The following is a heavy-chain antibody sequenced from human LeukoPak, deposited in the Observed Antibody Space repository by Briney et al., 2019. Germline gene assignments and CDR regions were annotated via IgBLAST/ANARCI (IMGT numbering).Heavy chain of an antibody. CDR1: GYTFTSYA. V-gene: IGHV7-4-1*02. CDR2: INTNTGNP. Sequence: ASVKVSCKASGYTFTSYAMNWVRQAPGQGLEWMGWINTNTGNPTYAQGFTGRFVFSLDTSVSTAYLQISSLKAEDTAVYYCARIIAYDILTGYLPLGYWGQGNLVTVSS. CDR3: ARIIAYDILTGYLPLGY. J-gene: IGHJ4*02. D-gene: IGHD3-9*01.